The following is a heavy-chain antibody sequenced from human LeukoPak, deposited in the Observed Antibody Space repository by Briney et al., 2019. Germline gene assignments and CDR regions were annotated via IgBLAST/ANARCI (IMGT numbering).Heavy chain of an antibody. V-gene: IGHV4-39*01. CDR3: ARRTGETYYYDSSGYYDWFDP. J-gene: IGHJ5*02. CDR1: GGSISSSSYS. Sequence: PSETLSLTCTVSGGSISSSSYSWGWIRQPPGKGLEWIGSIYYSGSTYYNPSLKSRVTISVGTSKNQFSLKLSSVTAADTAVYYCARRTGETYYYDSSGYYDWFDPWGQGTLVTVSS. D-gene: IGHD3-22*01. CDR2: IYYSGST.